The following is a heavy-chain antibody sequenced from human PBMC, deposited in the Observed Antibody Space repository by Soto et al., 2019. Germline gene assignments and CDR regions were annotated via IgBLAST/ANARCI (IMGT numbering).Heavy chain of an antibody. J-gene: IGHJ4*02. CDR3: ARQLGSACYDY. D-gene: IGHD2-21*02. CDR1: GFTFSAYT. Sequence: EVQLVESGGGLVKPGGSLRLSCAVSGFTFSAYTMNWVRQAPGKGLEWVSSITYDSAYIHYADSVKGRFTISRANAKNSLYLQMNSLRAEDTAVYYCARQLGSACYDYWGQGILVTVSS. V-gene: IGHV3-21*01. CDR2: ITYDSAYI.